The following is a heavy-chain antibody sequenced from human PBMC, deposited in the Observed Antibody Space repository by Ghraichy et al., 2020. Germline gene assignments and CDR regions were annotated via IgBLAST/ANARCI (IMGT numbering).Heavy chain of an antibody. J-gene: IGHJ3*02. CDR1: GYTFGNYA. D-gene: IGHD3-10*01. CDR3: ARTGGSGSSMLIAVVLEAFDI. CDR2: INTNTGNP. V-gene: IGHV7-4-1*02. Sequence: ASVKVSCKASGYTFGNYAMNWVRQAPGQGLEWMGWINTNTGNPTYAQGFTGRFVFSLDTSVSTAYLQISNLGADDTAVYYCARTGGSGSSMLIAVVLEAFDIWGQGTLVTVSS.